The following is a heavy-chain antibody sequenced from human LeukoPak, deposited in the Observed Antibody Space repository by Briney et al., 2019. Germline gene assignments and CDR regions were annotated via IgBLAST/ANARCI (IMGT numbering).Heavy chain of an antibody. CDR1: GFTFSGYW. CDR3: ASTDYSNYFLDY. V-gene: IGHV3-7*01. CDR2: IKQDGSEK. D-gene: IGHD4-11*01. J-gene: IGHJ4*02. Sequence: GGSLRLSCAVCGFTFSGYWMSWVRQAPGKGREGVGNIKQDGSEKDYVDSVKGRFTISRDNAKNSLYLQMNSLRAEDTAVYYCASTDYSNYFLDYWGQGTLVTVSS.